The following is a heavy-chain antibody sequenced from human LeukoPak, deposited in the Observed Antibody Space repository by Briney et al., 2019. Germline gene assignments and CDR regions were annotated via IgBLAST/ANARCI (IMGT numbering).Heavy chain of an antibody. J-gene: IGHJ3*02. CDR3: ARDGTPTWIPLDI. V-gene: IGHV3-21*01. CDR2: ITSSSSYI. Sequence: GGSLRLSCTVSGFTFSSYSMNWVRQAPGKGLEWVSSITSSSSYIYYGDSVKGRFTISRENAKNSVYLQMNSLRAEDTAGDYCARDGTPTWIPLDIWGQGTMVTVSS. CDR1: GFTFSSYS. D-gene: IGHD1-1*01.